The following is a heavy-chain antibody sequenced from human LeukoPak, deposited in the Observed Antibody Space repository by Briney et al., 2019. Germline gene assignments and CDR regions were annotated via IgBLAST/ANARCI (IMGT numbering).Heavy chain of an antibody. CDR1: EFTFSSYA. CDR2: ISGSGGKL. D-gene: IGHD2-15*01. V-gene: IGHV3-23*01. CDR3: ARDRYCSGGSCMKAFDI. J-gene: IGHJ3*02. Sequence: GGSLRLSCAASEFTFSSYAMSWVRQAPGKGLEWVSGISGSGGKLYYADSVKGRFTISRDNAKNSLYLQMNSLRAEDTAVYYCARDRYCSGGSCMKAFDIWGQGTMVTVSS.